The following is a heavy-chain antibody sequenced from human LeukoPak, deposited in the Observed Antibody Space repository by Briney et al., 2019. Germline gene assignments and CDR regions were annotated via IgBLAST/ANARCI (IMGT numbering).Heavy chain of an antibody. J-gene: IGHJ4*02. CDR1: GYTFTSYG. CDR3: ARRGYCSNTSCYAVEFDY. CDR2: ISAYNGNT. D-gene: IGHD2-2*01. V-gene: IGHV1-18*01. Sequence: ASVKVSCKASGYTFTSYGISWVRQAPGQGLEWMGWISAYNGNTNYAQKLQGRVTMTTDTSTSTAYMELRSLRSDDTAVYYCARRGYCSNTSCYAVEFDYWGQGTLVTVSS.